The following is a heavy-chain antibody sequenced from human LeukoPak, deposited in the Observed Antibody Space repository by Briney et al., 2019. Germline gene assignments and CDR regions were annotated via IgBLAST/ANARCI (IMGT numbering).Heavy chain of an antibody. V-gene: IGHV4-59*08. D-gene: IGHD3-10*01. J-gene: IGHJ5*02. CDR1: GCSISSHY. Sequence: PSETLSLTCTVSGCSISSHYWSWFRQPPGKGLEGIGYVSDSGNTVYNPSLKSRVTILRDTSKTQFSLRLSSVTAADTAVYYCARHATGSYSVPWLDPWGQGTLVTVSS. CDR2: VSDSGNT. CDR3: ARHATGSYSVPWLDP.